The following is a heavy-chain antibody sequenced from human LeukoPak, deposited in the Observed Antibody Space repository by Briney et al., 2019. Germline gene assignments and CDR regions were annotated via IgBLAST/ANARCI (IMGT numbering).Heavy chain of an antibody. CDR1: GFTFSTYW. D-gene: IGHD3-10*01. J-gene: IGHJ4*02. V-gene: IGHV3-74*01. CDR3: SKGPRGGNLEF. CDR2: TTSDGSTT. Sequence: GGSLRLSCAASGFTFSTYWMYWVRQAPGKGLVWVSRTTSDGSTTTYADSVKGRFTITRDNAKNTLYLQMNSLSAEDTAVYYWSKGPRGGNLEFWGQGTLVTVSS.